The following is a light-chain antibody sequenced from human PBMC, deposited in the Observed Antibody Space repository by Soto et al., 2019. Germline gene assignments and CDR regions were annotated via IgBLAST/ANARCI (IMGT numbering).Light chain of an antibody. CDR3: QQYNSYLYT. V-gene: IGKV1-5*03. CDR1: QSISSW. CDR2: KAS. J-gene: IGKJ2*01. Sequence: DIQMTQSPSTLSASVGDRVTITYRASQSISSWLAWYQQKPGKAPKLLIYKASNLESGVPGRFSGSGSGTEFTLTISSLQPDDFATYYCQQYNSYLYTFGQGTKLEIK.